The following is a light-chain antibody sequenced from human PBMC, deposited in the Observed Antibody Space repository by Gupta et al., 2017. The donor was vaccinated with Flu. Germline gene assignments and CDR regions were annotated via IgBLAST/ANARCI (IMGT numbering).Light chain of an antibody. CDR2: DDD. CDR1: KIGREG. V-gene: IGLV3-21*02. Sequence: SAVLTQPPSVSVTPGQTATITCGGDKIGREGVHWYQQRPGQAPVVVVYDDDDRASGIYERFSGSTSGNTATLTINRVEVGDEADYYCQVWHSNTDHRVFGGGTKLTVL. J-gene: IGLJ3*02. CDR3: QVWHSNTDHRV.